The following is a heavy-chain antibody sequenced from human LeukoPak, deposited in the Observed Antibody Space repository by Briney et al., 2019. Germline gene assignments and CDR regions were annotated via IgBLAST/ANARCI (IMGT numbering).Heavy chain of an antibody. V-gene: IGHV1-8*01. D-gene: IGHD2-15*01. Sequence: ASVKVSCKASGYTFTSYDINWVRQATGQGLEWMGWMNPNSGNTGYAQKLQGRVTMTTDTSTSTAYMELRSLRSDDTALYYCGSGIAATFELYSDYWGQGTLVTVSS. CDR3: GSGIAATFELYSDY. J-gene: IGHJ4*02. CDR1: GYTFTSYD. CDR2: MNPNSGNT.